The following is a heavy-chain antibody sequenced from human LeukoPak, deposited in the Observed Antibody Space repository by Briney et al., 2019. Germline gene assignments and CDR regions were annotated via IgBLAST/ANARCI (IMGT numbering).Heavy chain of an antibody. D-gene: IGHD1-26*01. V-gene: IGHV1-46*01. Sequence: GASVKVSCKASGYTFTSYYMHWVRQAPGQGLEWMGIINPSGGSTSYAQKFQGRVTMTGDMSTSTVYMELSSLRSEDTAVYYCARGPSGSSPGYWFDPWGQGTLVTVSS. J-gene: IGHJ5*02. CDR3: ARGPSGSSPGYWFDP. CDR2: INPSGGST. CDR1: GYTFTSYY.